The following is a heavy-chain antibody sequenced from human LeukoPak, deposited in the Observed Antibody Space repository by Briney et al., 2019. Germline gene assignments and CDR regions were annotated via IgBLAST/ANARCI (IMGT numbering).Heavy chain of an antibody. CDR1: GGSLSGYY. CDR2: INHSGST. Sequence: SETLSLTCAVYGGSLSGYYWSWIRQSPGKGLEWIGEINHSGSTNYNPSLKSRVTISVDTSKNQFSLKLSSVTAADTAVYYCARAGLFTHYYGSGSYFGRFDYWGQGTLVTVSS. J-gene: IGHJ4*02. CDR3: ARAGLFTHYYGSGSYFGRFDY. V-gene: IGHV4-34*01. D-gene: IGHD3-10*01.